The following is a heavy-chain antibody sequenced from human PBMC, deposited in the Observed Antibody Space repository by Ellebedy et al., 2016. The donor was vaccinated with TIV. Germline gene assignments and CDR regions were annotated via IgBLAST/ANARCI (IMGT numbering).Heavy chain of an antibody. CDR1: GFTFSSYS. D-gene: IGHD6-13*01. Sequence: GESLKISCAASGFTFSSYSMNWVRQAPGKGLEWVSSISSSNHYIYYAASVQGRFTISRDNAKNSLYLQMNSLRAEDTAVFYCARELAAAGFFDYWGQGTLVTVSS. CDR3: ARELAAAGFFDY. J-gene: IGHJ4*02. CDR2: ISSSNHYI. V-gene: IGHV3-21*01.